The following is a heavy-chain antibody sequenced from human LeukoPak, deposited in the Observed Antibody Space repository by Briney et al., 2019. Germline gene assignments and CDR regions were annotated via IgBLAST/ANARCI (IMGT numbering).Heavy chain of an antibody. J-gene: IGHJ4*02. D-gene: IGHD1-26*01. CDR2: IYHSGST. V-gene: IGHV4-34*01. CDR1: GGSFSGYY. CDR3: ARVGVGATLFWQYYFDY. Sequence: KPSETLSLTCAVYGGSFSGYYWNWIRQPPGKGLEWIGSIYHSGSTYYNPSLKSRVTISVDTSKNQFSLKLSSVTAADTAVYYCARVGVGATLFWQYYFDYWGQGTLVTVSS.